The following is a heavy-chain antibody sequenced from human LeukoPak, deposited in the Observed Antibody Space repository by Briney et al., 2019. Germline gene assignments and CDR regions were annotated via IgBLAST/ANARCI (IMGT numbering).Heavy chain of an antibody. V-gene: IGHV4-39*01. Sequence: SETLSLTCTVSGGSISSSSYYWGWIRQPPGKGLGWIGSIYYSGSTYYNPSLKSRVTISVDTSKNQFSLKLSSVTAADTAVYYCARHKRFGVVILYYFDYWGQGTLVTVSS. CDR3: ARHKRFGVVILYYFDY. CDR2: IYYSGST. CDR1: GGSISSSSYY. D-gene: IGHD3-3*01. J-gene: IGHJ4*02.